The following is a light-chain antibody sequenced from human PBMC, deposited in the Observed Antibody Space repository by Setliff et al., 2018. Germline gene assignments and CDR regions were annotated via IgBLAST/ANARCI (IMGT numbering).Light chain of an antibody. Sequence: QSVLTQPPSVSAAPGQKVTISCSGSSSNIGNNYVSWYQQLPGTAPKHLIYDNNKRPSGIPDRFSGSKSGTSATLGITGLQTGDEADYYCGTWDSSLSAVVFGGGTK. CDR1: SSNIGNNY. CDR3: GTWDSSLSAVV. V-gene: IGLV1-51*01. CDR2: DNN. J-gene: IGLJ2*01.